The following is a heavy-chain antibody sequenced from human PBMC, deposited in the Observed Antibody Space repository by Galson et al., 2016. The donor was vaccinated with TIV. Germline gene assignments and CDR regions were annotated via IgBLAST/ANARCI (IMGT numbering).Heavy chain of an antibody. Sequence: SLRLSCAASGFTFNTYSMNWVRQAPGKGLEWISYISRGSSAIFYTGSVKGRFTISRDNAKNSLYLQMNSLRSEDTAVYYCAREISRSYRDDAFDVWGQGTMVTVSS. J-gene: IGHJ3*01. CDR3: AREISRSYRDDAFDV. V-gene: IGHV3-48*01. CDR2: ISRGSSAI. CDR1: GFTFNTYS. D-gene: IGHD6-13*01.